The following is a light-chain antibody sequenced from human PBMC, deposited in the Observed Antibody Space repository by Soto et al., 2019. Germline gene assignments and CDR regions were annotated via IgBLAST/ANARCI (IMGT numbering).Light chain of an antibody. CDR3: QQYGSSSYT. CDR1: QSVTIN. CDR2: GAS. Sequence: ETLMTQSPVTLSVSPGERVTLSCRASQSVTINLAWYHQKPGQAPRLLIYGASTRATGIPARFAGSGSGTEFTLSISSLQSEDFGIYYCQQYGSSSYTFGQGTRLEIK. J-gene: IGKJ2*01. V-gene: IGKV3-15*01.